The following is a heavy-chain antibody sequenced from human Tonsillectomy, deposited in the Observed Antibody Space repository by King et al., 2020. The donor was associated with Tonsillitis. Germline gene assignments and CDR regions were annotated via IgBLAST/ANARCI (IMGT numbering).Heavy chain of an antibody. V-gene: IGHV3-30*04. CDR3: ATYYYVSNICVDY. Sequence: VQLVESGGGVVQPGRSLRLSCAASGFTFSSYAMHWVRQAPGKGLEWVAVISYDGSNKYYADSVKGRFTISRDNSKNTLYLQMNSLRAEDTAVYYCATYYYVSNICVDYWGQGTLVTVSS. D-gene: IGHD3-22*01. CDR1: GFTFSSYA. J-gene: IGHJ4*02. CDR2: ISYDGSNK.